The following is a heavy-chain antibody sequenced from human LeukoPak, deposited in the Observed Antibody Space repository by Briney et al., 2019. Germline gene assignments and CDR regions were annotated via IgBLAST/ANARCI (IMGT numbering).Heavy chain of an antibody. CDR3: ARAGRWAAAGTGGMFDP. V-gene: IGHV1-46*01. D-gene: IGHD6-13*01. J-gene: IGHJ5*02. Sequence: GASVKVSCKASGYTFTSYYMHWVRQAPGQGLEWRGRINPSGGSTSYAQKFQGRVTMTRDTSTSTVYMELSSVTAADTPVYYCARAGRWAAAGTGGMFDPWGQGTLVTVSS. CDR1: GYTFTSYY. CDR2: INPSGGST.